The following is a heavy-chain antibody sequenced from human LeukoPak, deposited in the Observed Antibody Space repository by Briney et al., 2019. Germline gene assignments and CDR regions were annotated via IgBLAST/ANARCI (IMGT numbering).Heavy chain of an antibody. CDR2: IYPGDSDT. CDR3: ARRLGYCSSTSCYHWFDP. Sequence: GESLKISCKGSGYSFTSYWIGWVRQMPGKGLEWMGIIYPGDSDTRYSPSFQGQVTISADKSISTAYLQWSSLQASDTAMYYCARRLGYCSSTSCYHWFDPWGQGTLVTVSS. V-gene: IGHV5-51*01. D-gene: IGHD2-2*01. CDR1: GYSFTSYW. J-gene: IGHJ5*02.